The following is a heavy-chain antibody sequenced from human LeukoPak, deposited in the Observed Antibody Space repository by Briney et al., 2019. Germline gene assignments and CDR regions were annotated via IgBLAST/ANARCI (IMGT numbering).Heavy chain of an antibody. CDR1: GYTFTGYY. CDR2: INPNSGGT. V-gene: IGHV1-2*06. CDR3: ARDLRGREVSSNDY. J-gene: IGHJ4*02. D-gene: IGHD1-26*01. Sequence: ASVKVSFKASGYTFTGYYMHWVRQAPGQGLEWMGRINPNSGGTNYAQKFQGRVTMTRDTSISTAYMELSRLRSDDTAVYYCARDLRGREVSSNDYWGQGTLVTVSS.